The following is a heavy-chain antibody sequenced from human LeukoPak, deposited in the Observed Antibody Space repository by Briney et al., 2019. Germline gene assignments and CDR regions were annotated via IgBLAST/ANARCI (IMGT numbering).Heavy chain of an antibody. V-gene: IGHV4-39*01. J-gene: IGHJ4*02. CDR1: GGSISSSSYY. CDR2: IYYSGST. CDR3: ARVLSGGWYSN. Sequence: SETLSLTCTVSGGSISSSSYYWGWIRQPPGKGLEWIGSIYYSGSTYYNPSLKSRVTISVDTSKNQFSLKLSSVTAADTAMYYCARVLSGGWYSNWGQGTLVTVSS. D-gene: IGHD6-19*01.